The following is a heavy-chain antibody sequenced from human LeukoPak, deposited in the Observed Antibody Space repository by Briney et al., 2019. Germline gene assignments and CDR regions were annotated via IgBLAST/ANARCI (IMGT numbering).Heavy chain of an antibody. V-gene: IGHV1-2*02. Sequence: ASVKVSCKASGYTFTAYYMHWVRQAPGRGFEWMGWINPNTGDRNYAQKFQGRVTMTRDTTISTAYMELSRLTSDDTAVYYCASYPRYVSSPPFDYWGQGTLVTVSS. CDR2: INPNTGDR. D-gene: IGHD2-15*01. CDR1: GYTFTAYY. CDR3: ASYPRYVSSPPFDY. J-gene: IGHJ4*02.